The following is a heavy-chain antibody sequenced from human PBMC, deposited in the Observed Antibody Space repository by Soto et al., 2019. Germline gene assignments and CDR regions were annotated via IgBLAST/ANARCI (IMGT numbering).Heavy chain of an antibody. CDR3: ARYCSGGSCYPDAFDI. J-gene: IGHJ3*02. CDR2: IYSGGST. Sequence: GGSLRLSCAASGFTVSSNYMSWVRQAPGKGLEWVSVIYSGGSTYYADSVKGRFTISRHNSKNTLYLQMNSLRAEDTAVYYCARYCSGGSCYPDAFDIWGQRTMVTVSS. V-gene: IGHV3-53*04. D-gene: IGHD2-15*01. CDR1: GFTVSSNY.